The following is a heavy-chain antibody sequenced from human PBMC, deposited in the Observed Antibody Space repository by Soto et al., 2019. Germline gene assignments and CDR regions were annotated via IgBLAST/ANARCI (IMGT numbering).Heavy chain of an antibody. CDR2: IYPGDSDT. CDR3: ARHGFIMFRGAQILLYGMAV. J-gene: IGHJ6*02. V-gene: IGHV5-51*01. D-gene: IGHD3-10*01. CDR1: GYSFTSYW. Sequence: PGESLKISCKGSGYSFTSYWIGWVRQMPGKGLEWMGIIYPGDSDTKYSPSFQGQVTISADKSISTAYLQWSSLKASDTAMYYCARHGFIMFRGAQILLYGMAVWGQGTTVTVS.